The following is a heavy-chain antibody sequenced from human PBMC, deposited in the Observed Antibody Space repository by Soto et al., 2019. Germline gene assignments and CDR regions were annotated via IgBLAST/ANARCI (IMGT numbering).Heavy chain of an antibody. CDR3: ARAEVVVAATAMDWFGP. J-gene: IGHJ5*02. V-gene: IGHV4-31*03. D-gene: IGHD2-15*01. CDR1: GGSISSGDYY. CDR2: IYYSGST. Sequence: SETLSLTCTVSGGSISSGDYYWSWIRQNPGKGLEWIGWIYYSGSTYYNPSLKSRVTISVDTSKNQFSLRLSSVTAADTAVYYCARAEVVVAATAMDWFGPWGQGTLVTVSS.